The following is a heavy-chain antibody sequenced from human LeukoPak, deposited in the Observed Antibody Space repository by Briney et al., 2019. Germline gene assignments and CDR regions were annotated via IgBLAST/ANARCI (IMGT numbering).Heavy chain of an antibody. CDR3: VRGQGSNWLDGNNWFAP. D-gene: IGHD4-11*01. V-gene: IGHV3-33*01. CDR1: GFTFSSHG. Sequence: PGGSLRLSCAASGFTFSSHGMHWVRQAPGKGLEWVAVIWYDGSNKYYVDSVRGRFTISRDNSKSMLYLEMNSLRVEDTAVYYCVRGQGSNWLDGNNWFAPWGQGTLVTVP. J-gene: IGHJ5*02. CDR2: IWYDGSNK.